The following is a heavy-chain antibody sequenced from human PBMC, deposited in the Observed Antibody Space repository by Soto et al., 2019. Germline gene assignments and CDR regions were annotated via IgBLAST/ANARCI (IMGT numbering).Heavy chain of an antibody. CDR1: GFTFSTYG. CDR2: ISYDGRNK. D-gene: IGHD3-3*01. CDR3: AKDGSILGADYYFDY. Sequence: QVQLVESGGGVIQPGRSLRLSCAASGFTFSTYGMQWVRQAPGKGLEWVAVISYDGRNKYHADSVKGRFTISRDNSKNTLYLQMNSLRAEDTATYYCAKDGSILGADYYFDYWGQGILVTVSS. J-gene: IGHJ4*02. V-gene: IGHV3-30*18.